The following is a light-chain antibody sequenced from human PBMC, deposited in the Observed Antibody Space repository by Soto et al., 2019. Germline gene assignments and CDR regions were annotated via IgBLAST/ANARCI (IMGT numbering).Light chain of an antibody. CDR2: GAS. J-gene: IGKJ2*01. CDR3: QQYGTSPYT. CDR1: QSVSSSY. V-gene: IGKV3-20*01. Sequence: DIVLTQSPGTLSLSPGEGATLSCRASQSVSSSYLAWYQQKVGQAPRLLIYGASTRATGIPDRFSGSGSGTDFTLTIGRLEPEDFAVYYCQQYGTSPYTFGQGTKLEIK.